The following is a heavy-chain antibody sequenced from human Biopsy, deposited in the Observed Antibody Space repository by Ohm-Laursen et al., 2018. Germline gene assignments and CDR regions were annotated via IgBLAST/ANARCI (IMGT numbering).Heavy chain of an antibody. D-gene: IGHD3-16*02. V-gene: IGHV1-2*02. Sequence: VASVKVSCTASGYTFTDYFLHWVRQAPGQGPEWMGWISTSSGGTNYAQKFQGRVTMIRDASTTTGYMELSSLRSDDTAVYYCARDIMNPIGGLVARSDVFDVWGQGTMVTVSS. CDR2: ISTSSGGT. CDR3: ARDIMNPIGGLVARSDVFDV. J-gene: IGHJ3*01. CDR1: GYTFTDYF.